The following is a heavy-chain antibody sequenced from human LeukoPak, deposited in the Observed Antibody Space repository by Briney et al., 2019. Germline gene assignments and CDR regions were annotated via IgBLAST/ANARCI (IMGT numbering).Heavy chain of an antibody. CDR1: GGSISSGSYY. CDR2: IYTSGST. CDR3: ARGYYYDSSGYYPDAFDI. Sequence: PSETLSLTCTVSGGSISSGSYYWSWIRQPAGKGLEWIGRIYTSGSTNYNPSLKSRVTISVDTSKNQFSLKLSSVTAADTAVYYCARGYYYDSSGYYPDAFDIWGQGTMVTVSS. D-gene: IGHD3-22*01. J-gene: IGHJ3*02. V-gene: IGHV4-61*02.